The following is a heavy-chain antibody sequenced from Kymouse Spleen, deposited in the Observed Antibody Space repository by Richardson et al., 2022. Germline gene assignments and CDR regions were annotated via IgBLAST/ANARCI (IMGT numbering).Heavy chain of an antibody. Sequence: EVQLVESGGGLVQPGRSLRLSCAASGFTFDDYAMHWVRQAPGKGLEWVSGISWNSGSIGYADSVKGRFTISRDNAKNSLYLQMNSLRAEDTALYYCAKGVYDSSGYPFDYWGQGTLVTVSS. CDR2: ISWNSGSI. D-gene: IGHD3-22*01. CDR3: AKGVYDSSGYPFDY. CDR1: GFTFDDYA. J-gene: IGHJ4*02. V-gene: IGHV3-9*01.